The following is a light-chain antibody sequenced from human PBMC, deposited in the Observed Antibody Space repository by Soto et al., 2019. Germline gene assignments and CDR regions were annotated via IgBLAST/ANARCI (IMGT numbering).Light chain of an antibody. CDR3: QQYDSYPLT. CDR1: QSISSW. Sequence: DIQMTQSPSTLSASVGDRVTITSRASQSISSWLAWYQHKPGKAPNLLIYKASSLESGVPSRFSGSGSGTEFTLTVSSLQPDDFATYYCQQYDSYPLTFGGGTKVEIK. V-gene: IGKV1-5*03. J-gene: IGKJ4*01. CDR2: KAS.